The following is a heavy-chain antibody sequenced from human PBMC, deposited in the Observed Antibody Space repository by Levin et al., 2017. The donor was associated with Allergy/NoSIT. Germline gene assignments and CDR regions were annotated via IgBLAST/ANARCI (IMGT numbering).Heavy chain of an antibody. Sequence: ETLSLTCAASGFTFSSYAMTWVRQAPGKGLEWVSAISGSGGSTYYADSVKGRFTISRDNSKNTLYLQMNSLRAEDTAVYYCAKSRGLSWNYFNYWGQGTLVTVSS. CDR3: AKSRGLSWNYFNY. CDR2: ISGSGGST. J-gene: IGHJ4*02. V-gene: IGHV3-23*01. D-gene: IGHD2-15*01. CDR1: GFTFSSYA.